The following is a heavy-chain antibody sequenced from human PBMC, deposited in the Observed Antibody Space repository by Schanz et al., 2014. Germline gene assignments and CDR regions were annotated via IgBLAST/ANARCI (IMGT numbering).Heavy chain of an antibody. CDR2: INPSGGTT. Sequence: QVQLVQSGAEVKKPGASVKVSCKASGYTFTRYYIHWVRQAPGQGLEWMGIINPSGGTTKYAQRFQGRVTMTRDTSTSTVYMELSSLRFEDTAVYYCARGDIVVVATALYGMDVWGQGTTVTVS. V-gene: IGHV1-46*01. CDR1: GYTFTRYY. D-gene: IGHD2-2*01. CDR3: ARGDIVVVATALYGMDV. J-gene: IGHJ6*02.